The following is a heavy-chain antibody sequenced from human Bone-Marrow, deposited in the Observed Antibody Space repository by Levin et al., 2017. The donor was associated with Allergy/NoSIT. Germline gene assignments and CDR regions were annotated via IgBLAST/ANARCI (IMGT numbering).Heavy chain of an antibody. D-gene: IGHD2-21*02. Sequence: ASVKVSCKASGYAFSGYYVHWIRQAPGQGLEWMALINPHSGDTDSSPKFQGRLTVTRDTAINTAYMDLRSLSSDDTAVYFGARGTYLAVTGPDLEYWGQGTLVTVSS. CDR1: GYAFSGYY. CDR2: INPHSGDT. J-gene: IGHJ4*02. V-gene: IGHV1-2*02. CDR3: ARGTYLAVTGPDLEY.